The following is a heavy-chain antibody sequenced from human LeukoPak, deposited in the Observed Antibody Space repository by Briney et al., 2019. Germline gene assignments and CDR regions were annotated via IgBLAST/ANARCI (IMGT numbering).Heavy chain of an antibody. D-gene: IGHD2-21*02. CDR2: IYSDGST. CDR3: ARGRVTYNYYMDV. V-gene: IGHV3-53*01. CDR1: GFTVSSNY. Sequence: PGGSLRLSCAASGFTVSSNYMSWVRQAPGKGLEWVSVIYSDGSTYYADSVKGRFTIPRDNSKNTLYLQMNSLRAEDTAVYYCARGRVTYNYYMDVWGKGTTVTVSS. J-gene: IGHJ6*03.